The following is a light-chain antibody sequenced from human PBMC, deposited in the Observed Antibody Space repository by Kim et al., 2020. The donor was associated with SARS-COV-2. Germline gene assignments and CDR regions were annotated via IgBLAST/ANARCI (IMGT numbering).Light chain of an antibody. CDR3: LLSYSDSRV. CDR2: DTG. V-gene: IGLV7-46*01. CDR1: TGAVTSVHF. J-gene: IGLJ2*01. Sequence: PGGTVTLTSDSTTGAVTSVHFPYWFQQKPGQAPRTLIYDTGNSHSWTPPRFSASLLGGKAALTLSAAQAEDEADYYCLLSYSDSRVFGGGTQLTVL.